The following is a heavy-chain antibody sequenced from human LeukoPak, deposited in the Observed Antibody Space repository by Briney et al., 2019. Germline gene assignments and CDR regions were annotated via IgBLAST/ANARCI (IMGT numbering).Heavy chain of an antibody. CDR3: ASTYDSSGYWRYAFDI. D-gene: IGHD3-22*01. V-gene: IGHV3-21*01. CDR1: GFTFSSYT. J-gene: IGHJ3*02. CDR2: ISTSSSYI. Sequence: GGSLRLSCAASGFTFSSYTMNWVRQAPGKGLEWVSSISTSSSYIYFADSVKGRFTISRDNAKNSLSLQMNSLRADDTAVYYCASTYDSSGYWRYAFDIWGQGTMVTVSS.